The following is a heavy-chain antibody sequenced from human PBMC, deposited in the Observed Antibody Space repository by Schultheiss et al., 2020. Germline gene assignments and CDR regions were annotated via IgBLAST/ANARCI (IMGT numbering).Heavy chain of an antibody. CDR2: ISSSSSYT. D-gene: IGHD6-6*01. V-gene: IGHV3-11*03. Sequence: GGSLRLSCAASGFTVSSNYMTWVRQAPGKGLEWVSSISSSSSYTNYADSVKGRFTISRDNSKNTLYLQMNSLRAEDTAVYYCATRKTAARPFDYWGQGTLVTVSS. J-gene: IGHJ4*02. CDR3: ATRKTAARPFDY. CDR1: GFTVSSNY.